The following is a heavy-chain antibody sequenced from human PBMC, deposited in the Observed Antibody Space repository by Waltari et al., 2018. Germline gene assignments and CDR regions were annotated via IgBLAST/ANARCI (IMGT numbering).Heavy chain of an antibody. D-gene: IGHD1-26*01. J-gene: IGHJ4*02. CDR3: ARVGWPGGSYSYFDY. Sequence: QVQLVQSGAEVKKPGASVKVSCKASGYTFTGYYMHWVPQAPGQGLEWMGWINPNSGGTNYAQKFQGRVTMTRDTSISTAYMELSRLRSDDTAVYYCARVGWPGGSYSYFDYWGQGTLVTVSS. CDR1: GYTFTGYY. CDR2: INPNSGGT. V-gene: IGHV1-2*02.